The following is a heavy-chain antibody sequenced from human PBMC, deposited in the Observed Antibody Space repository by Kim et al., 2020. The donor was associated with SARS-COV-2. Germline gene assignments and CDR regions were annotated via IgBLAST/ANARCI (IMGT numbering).Heavy chain of an antibody. J-gene: IGHJ4*02. D-gene: IGHD2-21*02. CDR3: AVGSGWLTAD. Sequence: SETLSLTCTVSGGSIGTYYYNWIRHSPRKGLEWIGHISSSGGTNYNPSLRSRVTISSDMSNNQFSLRLTSVTAADTAVYFCAVGSGWLTADWGQGTLVTVSS. CDR1: GGSIGTYY. V-gene: IGHV4-59*13. CDR2: ISSSGGT.